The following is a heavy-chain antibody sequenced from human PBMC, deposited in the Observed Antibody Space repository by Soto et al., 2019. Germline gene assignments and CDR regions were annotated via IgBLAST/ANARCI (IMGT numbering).Heavy chain of an antibody. CDR1: GGTFSSYA. CDR2: IIPISGTA. J-gene: IGHJ6*02. D-gene: IGHD2-2*01. CDR3: ARSHGSSTSLEIYYYYYYGMDV. V-gene: IGHV1-69*01. Sequence: QVQLVQSGAEVKKPGSSVKVSCKASGGTFSSYAISWVRQAPGQGLEWMGGIIPISGTANYAQKFQGRVTITADESTSTAYMELSSLRSEDTAVYYCARSHGSSTSLEIYYYYYYGMDVWGQATTVTVSS.